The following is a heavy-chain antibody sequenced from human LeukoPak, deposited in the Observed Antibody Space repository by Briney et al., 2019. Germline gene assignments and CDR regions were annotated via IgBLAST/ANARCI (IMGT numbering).Heavy chain of an antibody. CDR1: GYTFTSYD. D-gene: IGHD2-2*01. CDR2: MNPNSGNT. CDR3: AGIVVVPAADAFDI. Sequence: ASVKVSCKASGYTFTSYDINWVRQATGQGLEWMGWMNPNSGNTGYAQKFQGRVTMTRNTSISTAYMELSSLRSEDTAVYYCAGIVVVPAADAFDIWGQGTMVTVSS. J-gene: IGHJ3*02. V-gene: IGHV1-8*01.